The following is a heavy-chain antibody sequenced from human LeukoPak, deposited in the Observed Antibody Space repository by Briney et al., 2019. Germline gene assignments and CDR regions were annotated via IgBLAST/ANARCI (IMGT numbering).Heavy chain of an antibody. Sequence: ASVKVSCKASGYTFTGYYIHWVRQAPGQGLEWMGLINSNSGGTHYAQKFQGRVTMTRDTSISTAYMELSRLRSDDTAVYYCARGPYYDSSGYRTYYMDVWGKGTTVTVSS. J-gene: IGHJ6*03. D-gene: IGHD3-22*01. CDR1: GYTFTGYY. CDR3: ARGPYYDSSGYRTYYMDV. CDR2: INSNSGGT. V-gene: IGHV1-2*02.